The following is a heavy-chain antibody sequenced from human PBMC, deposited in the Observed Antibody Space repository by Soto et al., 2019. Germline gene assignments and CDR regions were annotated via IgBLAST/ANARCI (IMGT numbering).Heavy chain of an antibody. Sequence: PGGSLRLSCVASGFDFSTYGMHWVLQAPGMGLEWVASIWSDGSNKYYPGSVQGRFTVSRDNSRNTLYLQMDSLSAEDTALYYCARQGRDSVNYYFDSWGHGTLVTVSS. D-gene: IGHD3-16*01. CDR2: IWSDGSNK. CDR3: ARQGRDSVNYYFDS. J-gene: IGHJ4*01. V-gene: IGHV3-33*01. CDR1: GFDFSTYG.